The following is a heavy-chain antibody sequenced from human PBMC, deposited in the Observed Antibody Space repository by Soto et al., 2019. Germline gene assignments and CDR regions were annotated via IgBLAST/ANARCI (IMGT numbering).Heavy chain of an antibody. CDR2: INPSGGST. CDR1: GYTFTSYY. Sequence: ASVKVSCKASGYTFTSYYIHWVRQAPGQGLEWMGIINPSGGSTSYAQKFQGRVTMTRDTSTSTVYMELSSLRSEDTAVYYCASPGPFYCSGGSCYPPDAFDIWGQGTMVTVSS. D-gene: IGHD2-15*01. J-gene: IGHJ3*02. CDR3: ASPGPFYCSGGSCYPPDAFDI. V-gene: IGHV1-46*01.